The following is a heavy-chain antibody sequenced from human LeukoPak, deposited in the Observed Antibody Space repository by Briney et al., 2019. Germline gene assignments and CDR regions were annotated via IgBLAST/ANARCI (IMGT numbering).Heavy chain of an antibody. CDR2: INPNTGGT. CDR1: GYTFTGYY. J-gene: IGHJ4*02. Sequence: AAVTVSCKASGYTFTGYYMYWVRQAPGQGLEWMGFINPNTGGTIYAQKFQARVTMTRDTSISTAYMELRGLISDDTAVYYCARRYDFWSGYPTAFDYWGQGTLVPVSS. CDR3: ARRYDFWSGYPTAFDY. D-gene: IGHD3-3*01. V-gene: IGHV1-2*02.